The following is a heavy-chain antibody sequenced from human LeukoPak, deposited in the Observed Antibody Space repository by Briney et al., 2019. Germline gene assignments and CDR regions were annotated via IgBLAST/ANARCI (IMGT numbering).Heavy chain of an antibody. Sequence: SSVKVSCKASGYTFTGYYMHWVRQAPGQGLEWMGWINPNSGGTNYAQKFQGRVTMTRDTSISTAYMELSRLRSDDTAVYYCARDAAYCGGDRYSWGQGTLVTVSS. CDR1: GYTFTGYY. D-gene: IGHD2-21*01. CDR3: ARDAAYCGGDRYS. CDR2: INPNSGGT. V-gene: IGHV1-2*02. J-gene: IGHJ5*02.